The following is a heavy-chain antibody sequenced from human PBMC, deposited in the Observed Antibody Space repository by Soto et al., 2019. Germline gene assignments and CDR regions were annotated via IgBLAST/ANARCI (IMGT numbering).Heavy chain of an antibody. CDR3: ATASSGFARYFDL. CDR1: GFTFSNAW. Sequence: EEQLVESGGGLVKPGGSLRLSCAASGFTFSNAWMSWVRQAPGKGLEWVGRIKTKTDGGPTDYAAPVKDSFTISRDDSKNRVYLQLNSLKTEDTAVYYCATASSGFARYFDLWGRGTLVIVSS. CDR2: IKTKTDGGPT. D-gene: IGHD5-12*01. V-gene: IGHV3-15*01. J-gene: IGHJ2*01.